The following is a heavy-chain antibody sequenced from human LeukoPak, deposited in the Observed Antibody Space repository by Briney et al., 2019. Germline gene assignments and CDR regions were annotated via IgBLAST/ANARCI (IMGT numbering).Heavy chain of an antibody. Sequence: SETLSLTCTVSGGSISNYYWSWIRQPPGKGLEWIGYIYYSGSTNYNPSLKSRVTISVDTSKNQFSLKLSSVTAADTAVYYCARDATMIVYWGQGTLVTVSS. V-gene: IGHV4-59*01. J-gene: IGHJ4*02. D-gene: IGHD3-22*01. CDR1: GGSISNYY. CDR2: IYYSGST. CDR3: ARDATMIVY.